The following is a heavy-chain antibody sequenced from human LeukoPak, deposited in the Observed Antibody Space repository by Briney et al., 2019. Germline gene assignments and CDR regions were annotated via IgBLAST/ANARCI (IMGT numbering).Heavy chain of an antibody. V-gene: IGHV3-49*04. CDR1: GFTFSSYW. J-gene: IGHJ5*02. Sequence: GGSLRLSCAASGFTFSSYWMSWVRQAPGKGLEWVGFIRSKAYGGTTEYAASVKGRFTISRDDSKSIAYLQMNSLKTEDTAVYYCTREYYYDSNWFDPWGQGTLVTVSS. CDR2: IRSKAYGGTT. D-gene: IGHD3-22*01. CDR3: TREYYYDSNWFDP.